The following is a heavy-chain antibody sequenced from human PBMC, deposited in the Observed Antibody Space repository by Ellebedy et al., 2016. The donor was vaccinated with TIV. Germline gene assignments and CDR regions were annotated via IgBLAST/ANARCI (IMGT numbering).Heavy chain of an antibody. CDR2: IRIKAYGGTT. J-gene: IGHJ5*02. CDR3: AREGFGAWFDT. V-gene: IGHV3-72*01. Sequence: PGGSLRLSCAASGFTFSDHHMDWVRQAPGKGLEWVGFIRIKAYGGTTEYAGSVRGRFRISRDDSKNSVYLQMNSLKTEEPAVDYCAREGFGAWFDTWGQGSLVTVSS. D-gene: IGHD3-3*01. CDR1: GFTFSDHH.